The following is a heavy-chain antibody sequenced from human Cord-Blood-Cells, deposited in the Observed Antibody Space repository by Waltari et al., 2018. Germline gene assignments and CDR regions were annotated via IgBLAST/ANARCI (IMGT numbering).Heavy chain of an antibody. CDR1: GFTFSSYA. CDR3: MGTTVTFDY. V-gene: IGHV3-30-3*01. Sequence: QVQLVESGGGVVQPGRSLRLSCAASGFTFSSYAMHWVRQAPGKGLEWVAVISYDGSNKYYADSVKGRFTISRDNSKNTLYLQMNSLRAEDTAVYYCMGTTVTFDYWGQGTLVTVSS. CDR2: ISYDGSNK. D-gene: IGHD4-17*01. J-gene: IGHJ4*02.